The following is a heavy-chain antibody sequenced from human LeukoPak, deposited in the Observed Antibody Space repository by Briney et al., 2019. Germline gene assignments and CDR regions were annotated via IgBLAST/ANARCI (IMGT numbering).Heavy chain of an antibody. V-gene: IGHV3-20*04. CDR3: ARLGYDSSGLGPYFDY. Sequence: PGGSLRLSCATSGFTFDDYGMSWVRQAPGKGLEWVSGINWNGGSTGYADSVKGRFTISRDNAKNSLYLQVNSPRAEDTALYYCARLGYDSSGLGPYFDYWGQGTLVTVSS. D-gene: IGHD3-22*01. CDR2: INWNGGST. CDR1: GFTFDDYG. J-gene: IGHJ4*02.